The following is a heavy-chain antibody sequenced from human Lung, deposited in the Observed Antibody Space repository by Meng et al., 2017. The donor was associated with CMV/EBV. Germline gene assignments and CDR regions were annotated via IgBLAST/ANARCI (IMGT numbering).Heavy chain of an antibody. Sequence: SCTASGFTFGDYTLSWVRQAPGKGLEWVGFIRSKAFGGATEYGASVKGRFTISRDDSKGIAYLQMNSLKTEDTAVYYCTRDKTIVTSWMSNNYYGMDVXGQGXTVTVSS. V-gene: IGHV3-49*04. D-gene: IGHD4-17*01. CDR2: IRSKAFGGAT. J-gene: IGHJ6*02. CDR1: GFTFGDYT. CDR3: TRDKTIVTSWMSNNYYGMDV.